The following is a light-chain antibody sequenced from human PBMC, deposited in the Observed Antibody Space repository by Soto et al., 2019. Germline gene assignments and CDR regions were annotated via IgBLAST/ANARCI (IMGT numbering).Light chain of an antibody. CDR3: QSYDRRLSGSKV. Sequence: QSVLTQPPSVSGAPGQRVNISCTGGSSNIGAGYDVHWYQQFPGAAPKLLVYANTNRPSGIRDRFSGSKSGPSASLAIPGLQSEDEAHYYCQSYDRRLSGSKVFGGGTKVTVL. CDR2: ANT. J-gene: IGLJ3*02. V-gene: IGLV1-40*01. CDR1: SSNIGAGYD.